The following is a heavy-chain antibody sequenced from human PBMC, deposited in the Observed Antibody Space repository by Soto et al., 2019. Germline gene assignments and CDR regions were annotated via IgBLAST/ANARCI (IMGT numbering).Heavy chain of an antibody. CDR2: IYYSGNT. D-gene: IGHD6-6*01. CDR1: GASISSYY. J-gene: IGHJ6*02. CDR3: AKKGISSSLDV. Sequence: SETPSLTCTVSGASISSYYWSWIRQPPGKGLEWIGYIYYSGNTNYNPSLKSRVTISVDTSKNQFSLKLNSVTAADTAVYYCAKKGISSSLDVWGQGTTVTVSS. V-gene: IGHV4-59*01.